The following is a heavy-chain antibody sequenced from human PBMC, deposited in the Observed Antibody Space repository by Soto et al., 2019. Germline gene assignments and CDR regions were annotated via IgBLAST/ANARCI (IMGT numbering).Heavy chain of an antibody. CDR2: IDPSDSYT. Sequence: PGESLKISCKGSGYTFTDYWISWVRQMPGKGLEWMGRIDPSDSYTNYSPSFQGHVTISADKSISTAYLQWSSLKASDTAMYYCARGRVVPAASTPYGMDVWGQGTTVTVSS. V-gene: IGHV5-10-1*01. D-gene: IGHD2-2*01. CDR1: GYTFTDYW. J-gene: IGHJ6*02. CDR3: ARGRVVPAASTPYGMDV.